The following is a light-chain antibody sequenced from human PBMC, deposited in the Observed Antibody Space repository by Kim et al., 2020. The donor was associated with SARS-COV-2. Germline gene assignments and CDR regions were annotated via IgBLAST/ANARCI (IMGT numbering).Light chain of an antibody. CDR3: YSAADNNLV. V-gene: IGLV3-27*01. J-gene: IGLJ3*02. CDR1: VLAKKY. Sequence: SGSPEQTARITCSGDVLAKKYARWFQQKPGQAPVLVIYKDSERPSGVPERFSGSSSGTTVTLTISGAQVEDEADYYCYSAADNNLVFGGGTKLTVL. CDR2: KDS.